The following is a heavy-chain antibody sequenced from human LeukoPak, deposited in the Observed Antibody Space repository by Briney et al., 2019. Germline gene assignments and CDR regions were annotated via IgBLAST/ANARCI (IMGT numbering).Heavy chain of an antibody. CDR1: GGTFSSYA. CDR2: IFPIFGTA. D-gene: IGHD3-10*02. J-gene: IGHJ5*02. Sequence: GASLKDSCKASGGTFSSYATRWVRQTPGQRVEWMGGIFPIFGTANYAQKFQGRVTITTDESTSTAYMELSSLRSEDTAVYYCARDVRLDPWGQGTLVTVSS. V-gene: IGHV1-69*05. CDR3: ARDVRLDP.